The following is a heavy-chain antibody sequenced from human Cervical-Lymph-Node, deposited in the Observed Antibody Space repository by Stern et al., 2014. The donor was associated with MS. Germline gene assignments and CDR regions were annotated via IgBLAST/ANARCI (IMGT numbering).Heavy chain of an antibody. Sequence: QVQLVQSGAEVKKPGASVKVSCKASGYTLGAFGINWGRQAPGQGPEWMGYISPITGKTHSAQEFQGRITMTTDTSTSTAYMDLRGLRSDDTAVYYCARGGIHWGSRFDYWGQGTLVTVSP. CDR2: ISPITGKT. CDR1: GYTLGAFG. D-gene: IGHD7-27*01. CDR3: ARGGIHWGSRFDY. V-gene: IGHV1-18*01. J-gene: IGHJ4*02.